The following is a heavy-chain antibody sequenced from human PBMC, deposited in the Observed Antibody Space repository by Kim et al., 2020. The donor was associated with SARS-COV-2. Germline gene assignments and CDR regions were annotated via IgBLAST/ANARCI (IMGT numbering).Heavy chain of an antibody. J-gene: IGHJ4*02. D-gene: IGHD3-10*01. V-gene: IGHV4-34*01. CDR3: ATRFSNTSGSGRHYCDL. CDR1: GGSFSGYY. CDR2: INHGGRT. Sequence: SETLSLTCAVYGGSFSGYYWSWIRQPPGKGLEWMGEINHGGRTNYNPSLKSRVTISVYKSKNQFSLKLTSVTAADTAVYYCATRFSNTSGSGRHYCDLWGQGTLVTVSS.